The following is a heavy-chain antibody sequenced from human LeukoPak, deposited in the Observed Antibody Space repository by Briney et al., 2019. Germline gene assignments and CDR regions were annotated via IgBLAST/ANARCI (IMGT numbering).Heavy chain of an antibody. CDR1: GGSISSYY. CDR2: IYTSGST. D-gene: IGHD6-13*01. V-gene: IGHV4-4*07. Sequence: SETLYLTCTVSGGSISSYYWSWIRQPAGKGLEWIGRIYTSGSTSYNPSLKSRVTMSVDTSKNQFSLKLSSVTAADTAVYYCARDQTIAAAINWFDPWGQGTLVTVSS. J-gene: IGHJ5*02. CDR3: ARDQTIAAAINWFDP.